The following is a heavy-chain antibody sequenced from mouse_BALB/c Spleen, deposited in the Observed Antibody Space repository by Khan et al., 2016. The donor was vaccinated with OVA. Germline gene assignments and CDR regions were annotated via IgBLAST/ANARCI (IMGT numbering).Heavy chain of an antibody. Sequence: VQLKQSGPRRGKEEQRLSRTGTVGGVSLKRYGIHWVRQSPGKGLEWLGVIWSGGITDYNATFISRLSISKDISKSQVFFKMNSLQANDTAIECCASNRNGSFLYWCPGTTLAVSS. CDR1: GVSLKRYG. J-gene: IGHJ2*01. V-gene: IGHV2-2*02. CDR2: IWSGGIT. D-gene: IGHD2-2*01. CDR3: ASNRNGSFLY.